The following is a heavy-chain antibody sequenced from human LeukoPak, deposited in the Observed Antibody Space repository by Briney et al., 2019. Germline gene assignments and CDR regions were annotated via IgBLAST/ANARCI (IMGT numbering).Heavy chain of an antibody. V-gene: IGHV4-59*01. J-gene: IGHJ3*02. CDR2: IYYSGST. Sequence: SETLSLTCIVSGGSISSYYWSWIRQPPGKGLEWIGYIYYSGSTNYNPSLKSRVTISVDTSKNQFSLKLSSVTAADTAVYYCARVTQAAPDAFDIWGQGTVVTVSS. D-gene: IGHD2-15*01. CDR1: GGSISSYY. CDR3: ARVTQAAPDAFDI.